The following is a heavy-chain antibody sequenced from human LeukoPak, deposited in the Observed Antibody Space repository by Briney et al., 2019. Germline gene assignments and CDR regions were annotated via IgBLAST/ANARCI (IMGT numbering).Heavy chain of an antibody. J-gene: IGHJ4*02. CDR2: AYYSGST. Sequence: ASETLSLTCVVSGGSVSGYYWGWIRQPPGRGLGWIGYAYYSGSTNYNPSLKSRVTISVDTSKNQFSLMLSSVTAADTAVYYCARGYDSSAYCPFNYWGQGTLVTVSS. CDR1: GGSVSGYY. D-gene: IGHD3-22*01. V-gene: IGHV4-59*02. CDR3: ARGYDSSAYCPFNY.